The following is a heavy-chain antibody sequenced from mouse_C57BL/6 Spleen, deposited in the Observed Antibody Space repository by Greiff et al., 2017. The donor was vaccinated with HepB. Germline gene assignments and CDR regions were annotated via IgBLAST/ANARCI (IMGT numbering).Heavy chain of an antibody. D-gene: IGHD2-4*01. CDR2: IYPGSGST. Sequence: VQLQQPGAELVKPGASVKMSCKASGYTFTSYWITWVKQRPGQGLEWIGDIYPGSGSTNYNEKFKSKATLTVDTSSSTAYMQLSSLTSVDSAVYYCARGGIYYDYDGLDYWGQGTTLTVSS. CDR1: GYTFTSYW. V-gene: IGHV1-55*01. J-gene: IGHJ2*01. CDR3: ARGGIYYDYDGLDY.